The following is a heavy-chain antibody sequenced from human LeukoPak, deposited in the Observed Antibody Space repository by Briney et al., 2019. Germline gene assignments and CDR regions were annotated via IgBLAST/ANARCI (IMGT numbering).Heavy chain of an antibody. CDR1: GFTFSSYG. CDR2: IKQDGSEK. Sequence: GGSLRLSCAASGFTFSSYGMSWVRQAPGKGLEWVANIKQDGSEKYYVDSVRGRFTISRDNAKNSLYLQMNSLRAEDTAVYYCARGPGGSGWYYFDYWGQGTLVTVSS. CDR3: ARGPGGSGWYYFDY. D-gene: IGHD6-19*01. V-gene: IGHV3-7*01. J-gene: IGHJ4*02.